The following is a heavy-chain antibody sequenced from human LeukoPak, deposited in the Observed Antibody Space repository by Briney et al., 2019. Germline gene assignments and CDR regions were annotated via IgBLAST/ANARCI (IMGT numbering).Heavy chain of an antibody. D-gene: IGHD3-22*01. Sequence: GGSLRLSCAASGFTFSYYGMNWVRQAPGKGLEWVSGVTGSGTSTYYADSVRGRFTISRDNSKNTLYLQMNSLRAEDTAVYYCARDSYYDSSGYCTFDYWGQGTLVTVSS. V-gene: IGHV3-23*01. CDR1: GFTFSYYG. J-gene: IGHJ4*02. CDR2: VTGSGTST. CDR3: ARDSYYDSSGYCTFDY.